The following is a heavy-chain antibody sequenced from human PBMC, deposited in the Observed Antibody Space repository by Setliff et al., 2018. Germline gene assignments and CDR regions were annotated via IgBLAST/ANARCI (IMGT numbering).Heavy chain of an antibody. D-gene: IGHD3-3*01. V-gene: IGHV4-59*01. CDR3: ARASWYYDFWSGSEGSGWFDP. CDR1: AGSLSDYY. Sequence: SETLSLTCGGYAGSLSDYYWSWIRQPPGKGLEWIGYIHYSGSINYNPSLKSRVTISVDTSKNQFSLKMTSMTAADTAVYYCARASWYYDFWSGSEGSGWFDPWGQGTLVTVSS. J-gene: IGHJ5*02. CDR2: IHYSGSI.